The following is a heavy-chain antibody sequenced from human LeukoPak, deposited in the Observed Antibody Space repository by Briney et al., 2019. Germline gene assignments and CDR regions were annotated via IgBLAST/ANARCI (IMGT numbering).Heavy chain of an antibody. J-gene: IGHJ4*02. CDR1: GFTFTDYG. Sequence: GGSLRLSCAAYGFTFTDYGMHWVRQAPGKGLEWVAFIRNDGSIKYYADSVKGRFTISRDNSRNTLYLQMNSLRIEDTAVYYCAKGYSYGYFDYWGQGALVTVSS. CDR2: IRNDGSIK. V-gene: IGHV3-30*02. CDR3: AKGYSYGYFDY. D-gene: IGHD5-18*01.